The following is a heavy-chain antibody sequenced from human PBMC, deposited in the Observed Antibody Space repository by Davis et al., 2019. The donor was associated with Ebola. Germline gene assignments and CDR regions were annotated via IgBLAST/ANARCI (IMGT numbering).Heavy chain of an antibody. CDR2: IFSNDEK. J-gene: IGHJ5*02. CDR3: ARIQGRITIFGVVTTNWFDP. D-gene: IGHD3-3*01. V-gene: IGHV2-26*01. Sequence: SGPTLVKPTETLTLTCTVSGFSLSNARMGVSWIRQPPGKALEWLAYIFSNDEKSYSTSLKSRLTISKDTSKSQVVLTMTNMDPVDTATYYCARIQGRITIFGVVTTNWFDPWGQGTLVTVSS. CDR1: GFSLSNARMG.